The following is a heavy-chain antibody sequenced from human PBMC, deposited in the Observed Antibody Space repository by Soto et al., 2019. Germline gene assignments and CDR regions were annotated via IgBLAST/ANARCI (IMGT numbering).Heavy chain of an antibody. D-gene: IGHD3-10*01. V-gene: IGHV3-9*01. CDR3: AKTYYYGSGSFVYAFDI. Sequence: GGSLRLSCAASGFTFDDYAMHWVRQAPGKGLEWVSGISWNSGSIGYADSVKGRFTISRDNAKNSLYLQMNSLRAEDTALYYCAKTYYYGSGSFVYAFDIWGQGTMVTVSS. CDR2: ISWNSGSI. CDR1: GFTFDDYA. J-gene: IGHJ3*02.